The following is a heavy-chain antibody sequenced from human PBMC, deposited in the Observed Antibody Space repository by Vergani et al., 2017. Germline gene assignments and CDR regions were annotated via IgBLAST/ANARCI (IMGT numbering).Heavy chain of an antibody. D-gene: IGHD6-19*01. CDR3: ARGIAVAGTAYYYYMDV. CDR1: GGTFSSYA. V-gene: IGHV1-69*01. Sequence: QVLLVQSGAEVKKPGSSVKVSCKASGGTFSSYAISWVRQAPGQGLEWMGGIIPIFGTANYAQKFQGRVTITADESTSTAYMELSSLRSEDTAVYYCARGIAVAGTAYYYYMDVWGKGTTVTVSS. CDR2: IIPIFGTA. J-gene: IGHJ6*03.